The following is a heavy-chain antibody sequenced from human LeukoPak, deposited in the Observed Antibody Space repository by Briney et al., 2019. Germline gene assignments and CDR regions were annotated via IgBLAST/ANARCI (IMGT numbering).Heavy chain of an antibody. D-gene: IGHD2-2*02. CDR3: ARGEGLYAFDI. Sequence: PSQTLSLTCTVSGGSISSGDYYWSWIRQPPGKGLEWIGYIYYSGSTYYNPSLQSRVTISVDTSKNQFSLKLSSVTAADTAVYYCARGEGLYAFDIWGQGTMVTASS. CDR1: GGSISSGDYY. J-gene: IGHJ3*02. V-gene: IGHV4-30-4*01. CDR2: IYYSGST.